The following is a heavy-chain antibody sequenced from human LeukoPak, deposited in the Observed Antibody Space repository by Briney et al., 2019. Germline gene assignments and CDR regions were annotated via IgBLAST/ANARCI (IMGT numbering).Heavy chain of an antibody. CDR3: ARNDYGDFSPFDY. CDR1: GGSISSGGYY. J-gene: IGHJ4*02. V-gene: IGHV4-61*08. Sequence: PSETLSLTCTVSGGSISSGGYYWSWIRQHPGKGLEWIGYIYYSGSTYYNPSLKSRVTMSVDTSKNQFSLKMNSVTAADTAVYYCARNDYGDFSPFDYWGQGTLVTVSS. CDR2: IYYSGST. D-gene: IGHD4-17*01.